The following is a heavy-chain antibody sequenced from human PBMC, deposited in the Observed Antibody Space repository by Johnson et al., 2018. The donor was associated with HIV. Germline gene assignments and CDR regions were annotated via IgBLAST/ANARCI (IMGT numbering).Heavy chain of an antibody. D-gene: IGHD3-9*01. CDR3: ASYDILTGYCAFGI. V-gene: IGHV3-20*04. Sequence: VQLVESGGGLVQPGGSLRLSCAASGFTFDDYGMSWVRQAPGKGLEWVSGINWTGGSTGYADSVKGRFTISRDNSKNTMYLQMNSLEAEDAAVYYCASYDILTGYCAFGIWGQGKMVTISS. J-gene: IGHJ3*02. CDR1: GFTFDDYG. CDR2: INWTGGST.